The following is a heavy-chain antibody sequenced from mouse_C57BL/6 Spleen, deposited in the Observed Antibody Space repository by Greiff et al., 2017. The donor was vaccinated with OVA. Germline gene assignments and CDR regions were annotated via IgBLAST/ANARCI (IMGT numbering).Heavy chain of an antibody. J-gene: IGHJ2*01. CDR3: ARSYDGSFYFDY. CDR2: IYPRSGNT. D-gene: IGHD1-1*01. CDR1: GYTFTSYG. Sequence: VQLQQSGAELARPGASVKLSCKASGYTFTSYGISWVKQRTGQGLEWIGEIYPRSGNTYYNETFKGKATLTADKSSSTAYMELSSLTSEDSAVYFCARSYDGSFYFDYWGQGTTLTVSS. V-gene: IGHV1-81*01.